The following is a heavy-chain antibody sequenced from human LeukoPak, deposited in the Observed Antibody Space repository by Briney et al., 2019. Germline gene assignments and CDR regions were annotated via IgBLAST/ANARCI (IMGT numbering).Heavy chain of an antibody. CDR3: ARVPTSAHQLFRSDY. D-gene: IGHD2-2*01. Sequence: ASEIVSCMASGYTFTNYGISWVRPAPGQGLEWMSWISAKNGETQYAHNFQGTVTITTDKSPTTAYLELRILEWADPAVYYCARVPTSAHQLFRSDYWGQGTQVTVSS. CDR2: ISAKNGET. CDR1: GYTFTNYG. V-gene: IGHV1-18*04. J-gene: IGHJ4*02.